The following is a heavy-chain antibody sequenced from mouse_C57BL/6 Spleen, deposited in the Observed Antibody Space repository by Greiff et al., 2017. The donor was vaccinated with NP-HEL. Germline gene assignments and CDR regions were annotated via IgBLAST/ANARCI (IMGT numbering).Heavy chain of an antibody. CDR1: GYSFTDYN. D-gene: IGHD1-1*01. V-gene: IGHV1-39*01. Sequence: VQLQQSGPELVKPGASVKISCKASGYSFTDYNMNWVKQSNGKSLEWIGVINPNYGTTSYNQKFKGKATSTVDQSSSTAYMQLNSLTSEDSAVYYGARGAYFLITTLGYFDVWGTGTTVTVSS. CDR3: ARGAYFLITTLGYFDV. J-gene: IGHJ1*03. CDR2: INPNYGTT.